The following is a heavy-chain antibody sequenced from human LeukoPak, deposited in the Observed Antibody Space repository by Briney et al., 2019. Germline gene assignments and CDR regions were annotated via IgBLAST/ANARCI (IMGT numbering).Heavy chain of an antibody. CDR1: ALTFSRHV. V-gene: IGHV3-23*01. Sequence: GGSLRLSCASSALTFSRHVINWVRQAPGKGLEWVSAISGYGDSTFYADSVKGRFSISRDNSKNTVYLQIDSLRVEDTAVYYCAQDAEGKGYGRPVEYFQHWGQGTLVTVSS. CDR2: ISGYGDST. CDR3: AQDAEGKGYGRPVEYFQH. D-gene: IGHD3-10*01. J-gene: IGHJ1*01.